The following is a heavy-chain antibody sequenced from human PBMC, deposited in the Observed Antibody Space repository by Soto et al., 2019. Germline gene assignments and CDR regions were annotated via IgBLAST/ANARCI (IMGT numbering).Heavy chain of an antibody. V-gene: IGHV4-4*02. D-gene: IGHD3-10*01. CDR2: MHHSGSI. Sequence: ETLSLTCSVSGDSISNNKWWSWVRQPPGKGLEWIGEMHHSGSIHYNASLKSRATLSVDKSRNQFSLQLTSVTAADTALYYCAGQPTAGSYYDLGSYYYYYAMDVWGQGTTVTVSS. CDR3: AGQPTAGSYYDLGSYYYYYAMDV. CDR1: GDSISNNKW. J-gene: IGHJ6*02.